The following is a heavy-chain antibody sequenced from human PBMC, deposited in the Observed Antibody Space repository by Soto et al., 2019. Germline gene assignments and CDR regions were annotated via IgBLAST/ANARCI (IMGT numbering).Heavy chain of an antibody. CDR1: GFIFSGYD. J-gene: IGHJ4*01. CDR2: IGDDGTNK. CDR3: AKDVGQWVETFDY. Sequence: PGGSLRLSCATSGFIFSGYDMHWVRQAPGKGLEWVAVIGDDGTNKFYADAVKGRFSISRDNSKNTLYLQMNSLRVDDTAVYYCAKDVGQWVETFDYWGHGTLVTVSS. V-gene: IGHV3-33*06. D-gene: IGHD6-19*01.